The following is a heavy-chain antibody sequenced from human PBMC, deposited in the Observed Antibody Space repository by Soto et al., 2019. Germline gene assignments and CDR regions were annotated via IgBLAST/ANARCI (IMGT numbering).Heavy chain of an antibody. J-gene: IGHJ4*02. CDR2: IRDSGST. Sequence: QVQLQESGPGLVKPSQTLSVTCTVSGGSVSSDDYSWSWIRQHAGKGLEWIGYIRDSGSTYYNPSLEGRVTISVDTSKNQFSLRLRSVTAADTAVYYCARAMANYFDYWGQGTLVTASS. CDR1: GGSVSSDDYS. V-gene: IGHV4-31*03. D-gene: IGHD2-8*01. CDR3: ARAMANYFDY.